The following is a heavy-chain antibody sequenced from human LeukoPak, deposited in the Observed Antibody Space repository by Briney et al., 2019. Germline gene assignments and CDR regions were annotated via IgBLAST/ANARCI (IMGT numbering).Heavy chain of an antibody. CDR3: AKPRGDYYASGTYYGAFDI. Sequence: GGSLRLSCAASRVSFSSYAMSWVRQAPGKGREWVSAISGTGDNTYYADSVKGRFTISRDNSKNTLYLKMNSLSAGDTAIYYCAKPRGDYYASGTYYGAFDIWGQGTMVTVSS. CDR2: ISGTGDNT. J-gene: IGHJ3*02. V-gene: IGHV3-23*01. D-gene: IGHD3-10*01. CDR1: RVSFSSYA.